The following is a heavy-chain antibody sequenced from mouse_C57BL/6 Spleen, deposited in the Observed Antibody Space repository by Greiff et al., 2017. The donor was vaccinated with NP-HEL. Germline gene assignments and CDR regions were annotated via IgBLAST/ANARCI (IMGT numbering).Heavy chain of an antibody. J-gene: IGHJ2*01. CDR3: ARHGEAQATFFDY. Sequence: EVHLVESGGDLVKPGGSLKLSCAASGFTFSSYGMSWVRQTPDKRLEWVATISSGGSYTYYPDSVKGRFTISRDNAKNTLYLQMSSLKSEDTAMYYCARHGEAQATFFDYWGQGTTLTVSS. V-gene: IGHV5-6*01. CDR2: ISSGGSYT. CDR1: GFTFSSYG. D-gene: IGHD3-2*02.